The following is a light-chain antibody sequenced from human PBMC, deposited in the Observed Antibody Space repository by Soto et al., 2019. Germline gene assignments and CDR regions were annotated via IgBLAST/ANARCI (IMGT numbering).Light chain of an antibody. Sequence: DIQMTQSPSSVSASVGDTVTITCRASQDINSRLAWFQQKPGRAPKYLIQAAPILQSGFPSRFAGSGSGTDFTLTINTLQPEDFATYYCLQVKSFPRTFGQGTKVDIK. J-gene: IGKJ1*01. V-gene: IGKV1-12*01. CDR2: AAP. CDR1: QDINSR. CDR3: LQVKSFPRT.